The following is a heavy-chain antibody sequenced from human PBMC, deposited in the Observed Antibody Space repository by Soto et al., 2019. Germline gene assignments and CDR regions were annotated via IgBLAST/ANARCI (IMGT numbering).Heavy chain of an antibody. CDR1: GGSISSGDYS. Sequence: SGSLSLTCAVSGGSISSGDYSWSWIRQPPGKGLEWIGYIYYSGSTYYNPSLKSRVTISVDTSKNQFSLKLSSVTAADTAVYYCARGEVTYYDILTGYYIGVGVAPYFDYWGQGTLVTVSS. CDR3: ARGEVTYYDILTGYYIGVGVAPYFDY. J-gene: IGHJ4*02. D-gene: IGHD3-9*01. V-gene: IGHV4-30-4*01. CDR2: IYYSGST.